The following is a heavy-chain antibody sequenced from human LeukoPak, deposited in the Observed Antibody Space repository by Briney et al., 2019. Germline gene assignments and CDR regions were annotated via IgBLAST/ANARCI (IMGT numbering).Heavy chain of an antibody. D-gene: IGHD3-22*01. CDR1: GFTFDDYA. J-gene: IGHJ4*02. CDR2: ISWDGGST. CDR3: AKDATYDSSGSVDY. Sequence: PGGSLRLSCAASGFTFDDYAMHWVRQAPGKGLEWVSLISWDGGSTYYADSVKGRFTISRDNSKNSLYLQMNSLRAEDTALYYCAKDATYDSSGSVDYWGQGTLVTVSS. V-gene: IGHV3-43D*03.